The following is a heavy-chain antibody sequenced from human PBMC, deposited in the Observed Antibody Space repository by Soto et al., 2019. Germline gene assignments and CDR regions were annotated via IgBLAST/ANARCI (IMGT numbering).Heavy chain of an antibody. CDR1: GYTFTSYG. V-gene: IGHV1-18*01. D-gene: IGHD3-22*01. J-gene: IGHJ5*02. CDR3: VRDDSSGPGRFDP. CDR2: INAYNTYT. Sequence: ASVKVSCKASGYTFTSYGFSWVRQAPGQGLEWMGWINAYNTYTDYAQNLQGRVTMATDRSTSTAYMELRSLRSDDTAVYYCVRDDSSGPGRFDPWGQGTLVTVSS.